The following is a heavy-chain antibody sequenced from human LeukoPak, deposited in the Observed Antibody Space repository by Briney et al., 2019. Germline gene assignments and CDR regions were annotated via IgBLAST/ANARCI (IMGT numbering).Heavy chain of an antibody. CDR3: AKVTRRIAAAGTIDY. D-gene: IGHD6-13*01. V-gene: IGHV3-23*01. CDR1: GFTFSSYA. J-gene: IGHJ4*02. CDR2: ISGSGGST. Sequence: GGSLRLSCAASGFTFSSYAMSWVRQAPGKGLEGVSAISGSGGSTYYADSVKGRFTISRDNSKNTLYLQMNSLRAEDTAVYYCAKVTRRIAAAGTIDYWGQGTLVTVSS.